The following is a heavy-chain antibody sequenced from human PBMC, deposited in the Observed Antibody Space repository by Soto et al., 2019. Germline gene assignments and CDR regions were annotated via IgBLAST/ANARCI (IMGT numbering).Heavy chain of an antibody. D-gene: IGHD1-26*01. CDR2: IYHSGAT. CDR1: GASFSSNSYY. CDR3: ARLALSKPGTGRFSRWLDP. J-gene: IGHJ5*02. V-gene: IGHV4-61*01. Sequence: XATLSLTCTVSGASFSSNSYYWSWIRQSPGMGLEWIGYIYHSGATNYNPSLRGRVTISVDTSKNQFSLRLPSVTAADAAVYYCARLALSKPGTGRFSRWLDPWGQGTLVTVSS.